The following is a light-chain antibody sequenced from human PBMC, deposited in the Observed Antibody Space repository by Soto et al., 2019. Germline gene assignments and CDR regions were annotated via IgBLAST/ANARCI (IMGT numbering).Light chain of an antibody. J-gene: IGKJ4*01. CDR2: DAS. Sequence: EIVLTQAPGTLSLSPGERVPLSCRTSQSVSSNFLAWYQQKPGQAPRLLIYDASNRATGIPARFSGSGSGTDFTLTISSLEPEDFAVYYCQQRSNWPPLTCGGGTKVDIK. CDR1: QSVSSN. CDR3: QQRSNWPPLT. V-gene: IGKV3-11*01.